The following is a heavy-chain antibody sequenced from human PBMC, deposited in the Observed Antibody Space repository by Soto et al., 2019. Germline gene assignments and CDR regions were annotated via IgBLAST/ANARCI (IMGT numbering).Heavy chain of an antibody. J-gene: IGHJ4*02. CDR2: INSDGSST. CDR1: GFTFSSYW. V-gene: IGHV3-74*01. CDR3: ASSLLTPFDY. D-gene: IGHD7-27*01. Sequence: GGSLRLSCAASGFTFSSYWMHWVRQAPGKGLVWVSRINSDGSSTSYADSVRGRSTISRDNAKNTLYLQLSSLRAEDTAVYYCASSLLTPFDYWGQGTLVTVSS.